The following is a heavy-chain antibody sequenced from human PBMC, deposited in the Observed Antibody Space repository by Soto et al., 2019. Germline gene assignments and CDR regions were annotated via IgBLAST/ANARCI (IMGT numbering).Heavy chain of an antibody. D-gene: IGHD5-12*01. CDR3: AKDDGGYDPNDY. CDR1: GFTFSSYA. Sequence: EVQLLESGGGLVQPGGSLRLSCAASGFTFSSYAMSWVRQAPGKGLGWVSAISGSGGSTYYADSVKGRFTISRDNSKTTLYLQMNRLRAEDTAVYYCAKDDGGYDPNDYWGQGTLVTVSS. V-gene: IGHV3-23*01. CDR2: ISGSGGST. J-gene: IGHJ4*02.